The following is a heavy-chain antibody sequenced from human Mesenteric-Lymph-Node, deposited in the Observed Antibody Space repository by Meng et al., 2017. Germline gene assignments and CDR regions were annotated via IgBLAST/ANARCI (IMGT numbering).Heavy chain of an antibody. V-gene: IGHV4-34*01. Sequence: SETLSLTCAVYGGSFSGYYWSWIRQPPGKGLEWIGEINHSGSTNYNPSLKSRVTISVDTSKNQFSLKLSSVTAADTAVYYCARGLYSSSHFLWGQGTLVTVSS. J-gene: IGHJ4*02. CDR1: GGSFSGYY. CDR2: INHSGST. D-gene: IGHD6-13*01. CDR3: ARGLYSSSHFL.